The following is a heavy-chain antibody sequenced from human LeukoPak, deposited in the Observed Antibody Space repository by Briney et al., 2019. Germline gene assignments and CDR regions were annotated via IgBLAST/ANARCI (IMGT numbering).Heavy chain of an antibody. Sequence: ASVKVSCKASGYTFTSYGISWVRQAPGQGLEWMGWISAYNGNTNYAQKLQGRVTMTTDTSTSTAYMELRSLRSDDTAVYYCAREEYDSSGYYSSSFDYWGQGTLVTVSS. V-gene: IGHV1-18*01. CDR3: AREEYDSSGYYSSSFDY. D-gene: IGHD3-22*01. CDR1: GYTFTSYG. CDR2: ISAYNGNT. J-gene: IGHJ4*02.